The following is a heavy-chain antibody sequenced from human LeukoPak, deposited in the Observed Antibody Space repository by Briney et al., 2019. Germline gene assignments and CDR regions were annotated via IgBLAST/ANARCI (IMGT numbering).Heavy chain of an antibody. CDR3: ARDRGYSGYDAFLDY. J-gene: IGHJ4*02. CDR2: ISSSSSYI. D-gene: IGHD5-12*01. CDR1: GFTFSSYS. V-gene: IGHV3-21*01. Sequence: GGSLRLSCAASGFTFSSYSMNWVRQAPGKGLEWVSSISSSSSYIYYADSVKGRFTISRDNAKNSLYLQMNSLRAEDTAVYYCARDRGYSGYDAFLDYWGQGTLVTVSS.